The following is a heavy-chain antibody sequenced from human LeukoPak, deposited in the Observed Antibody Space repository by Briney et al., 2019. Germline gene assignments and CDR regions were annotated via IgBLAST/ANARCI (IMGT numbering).Heavy chain of an antibody. CDR1: GFTFSSYA. CDR2: ISGSGSST. CDR3: ANHSDTAMVYAY. D-gene: IGHD5-18*01. J-gene: IGHJ4*02. V-gene: IGHV3-23*01. Sequence: GASLRLSCAASGFTFSSYAMSWVRQAPGKGLEWVSGISGSGSSTYYADSVKGRFTISRDNSKNTLNLQMNSLRAEDTAVYYCANHSDTAMVYAYWGQGTLVTVSS.